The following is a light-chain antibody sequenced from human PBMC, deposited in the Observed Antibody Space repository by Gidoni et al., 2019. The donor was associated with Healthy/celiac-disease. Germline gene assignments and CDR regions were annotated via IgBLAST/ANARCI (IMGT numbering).Light chain of an antibody. CDR2: WAS. CDR1: QSILYSSNNKNY. Sequence: DIVMTQSPDSLGVSLSERATINCNSSQSILYSSNNKNYLAWYQQKPGQPPKLLIYWASTRESGVPDRFSGSGSGTDFTLTISSLQAEDVAVYYCQQYYGTPITFGQGTRLEIK. J-gene: IGKJ5*01. CDR3: QQYYGTPIT. V-gene: IGKV4-1*01.